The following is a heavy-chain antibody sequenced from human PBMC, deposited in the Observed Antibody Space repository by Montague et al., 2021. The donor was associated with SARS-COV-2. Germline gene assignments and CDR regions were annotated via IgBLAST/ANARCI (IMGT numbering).Heavy chain of an antibody. CDR2: VYYTGRS. J-gene: IGHJ3*02. V-gene: IGHV4-59*01. D-gene: IGHD3-10*01. Sequence: SETLSLTCTVSGGSITTNFWSWVRQPPGKGLEWVGNVYYTGRSNSSPSLQSRVFISVDTSKNQVSLKLHSVTAADTAIYYCARDTCYYGSEINCVGTFDMWGRGTMVTVSS. CDR1: GGSITTNF. CDR3: ARDTCYYGSEINCVGTFDM.